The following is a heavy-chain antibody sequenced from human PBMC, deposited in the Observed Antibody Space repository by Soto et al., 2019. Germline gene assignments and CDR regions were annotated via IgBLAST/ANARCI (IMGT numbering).Heavy chain of an antibody. J-gene: IGHJ5*02. CDR2: IYYSGST. D-gene: IGHD3-3*01. V-gene: IGHV4-39*01. CDR1: GGSISSSSYY. CDR3: ARQGYYDFWSGYEP. Sequence: SETLSLTCTVSGGSISSSSYYWGWIRQPPGKGLEWIGSIYYSGSTYYNPSLKSRVTISVDTSKNQFSLKLSSVTAADTAVYYCARQGYYDFWSGYEPWGQGTLVTV.